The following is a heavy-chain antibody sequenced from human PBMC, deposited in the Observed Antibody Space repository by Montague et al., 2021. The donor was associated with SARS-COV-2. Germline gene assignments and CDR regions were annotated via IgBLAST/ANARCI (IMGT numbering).Heavy chain of an antibody. CDR1: GASISSANDY. CDR2: ISTSGSS. D-gene: IGHD6-19*01. Sequence: TLSLTCSVSGASISSANDYWTWIRQPAGKGLEWIGHISTSGSSSYNPSLKSRVTIILDASKQQFSLELTSVTAADTAVYYCARDRRGMAMAGRAYYYYYYMGVWGKGTTVTVSS. J-gene: IGHJ6*03. CDR3: ARDRRGMAMAGRAYYYYYYMGV. V-gene: IGHV4-61*09.